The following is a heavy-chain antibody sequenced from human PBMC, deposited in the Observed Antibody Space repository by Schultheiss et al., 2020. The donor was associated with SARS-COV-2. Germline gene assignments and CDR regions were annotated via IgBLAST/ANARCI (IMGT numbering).Heavy chain of an antibody. D-gene: IGHD1-26*01. V-gene: IGHV3-30*03. CDR2: ISYDGRKE. CDR3: ARDVGDAFDM. Sequence: GGSLRLSCAASGFTFSSFGIHWVRQAPGKGLEWVALISYDGRKEYYADSVKGRFTISRDNAKNSVFLQMNNVRAEDTAVYYCARDVGDAFDMWGQGTMVTVSS. J-gene: IGHJ3*02. CDR1: GFTFSSFG.